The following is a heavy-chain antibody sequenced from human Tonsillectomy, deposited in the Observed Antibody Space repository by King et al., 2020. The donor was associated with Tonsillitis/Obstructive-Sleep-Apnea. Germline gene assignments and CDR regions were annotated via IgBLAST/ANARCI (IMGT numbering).Heavy chain of an antibody. CDR2: VSFDGRNR. Sequence: VQLVESGGGVVQPGRSLRLSCAASGFSFSSYSMHWVRQAPGKGLEWVAVVSFDGRNRYYTHSLKDRFTISRDNSKNTVSLQVKSLRTEDTARYYCARDRGHCRGSNCPIDYHFDYWGQGALVTVSS. J-gene: IGHJ4*02. D-gene: IGHD2-2*01. V-gene: IGHV3-30*10. CDR3: ARDRGHCRGSNCPIDYHFDY. CDR1: GFSFSSYS.